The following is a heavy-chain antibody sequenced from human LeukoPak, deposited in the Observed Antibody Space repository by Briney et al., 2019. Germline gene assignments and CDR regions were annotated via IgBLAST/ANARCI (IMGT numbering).Heavy chain of an antibody. D-gene: IGHD3-10*01. J-gene: IGHJ4*02. CDR3: ARGGGSENQYAPWYFDY. V-gene: IGHV3-53*01. CDR2: IYSGGST. Sequence: GGSLRLSCAASGFTVSSNYMSWVRQAPGKGLEWVSVIYSGGSTYYADSVKGRFTISRDNSKNTLYLQMNSLRAEDTAVYYCARGGGSENQYAPWYFDYWGQGALVTVSA. CDR1: GFTVSSNY.